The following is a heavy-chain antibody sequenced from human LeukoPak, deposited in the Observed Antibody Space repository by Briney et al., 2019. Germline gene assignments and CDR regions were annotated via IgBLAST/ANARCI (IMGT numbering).Heavy chain of an antibody. J-gene: IGHJ4*02. D-gene: IGHD2-2*01. CDR2: ISGSGGST. CDR3: AKIPAAPGA. Sequence: ETLSLTCAVYGGSFSGYYWSWVRQAPGKGLEWVSAISGSGGSTYYADSVKGRFTISRDNSKNTLYLQMNSLRAEDTAVYYCAKIPAAPGAWGQGTLVTVSS. V-gene: IGHV3-23*01. CDR1: GGSFSGYY.